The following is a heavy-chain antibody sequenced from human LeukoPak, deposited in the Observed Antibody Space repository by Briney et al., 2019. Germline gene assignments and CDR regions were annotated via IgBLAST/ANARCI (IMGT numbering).Heavy chain of an antibody. V-gene: IGHV3-74*01. CDR3: TTALY. J-gene: IGHJ4*02. CDR2: INPDGSVT. Sequence: GGCLRLSCAASGFTFSSYWMHWVRQPPGKGLVWVSRINPDGSVTTHADSVEGRFTISRDNAKNTLYLHMNSLKTEDTAVYYCTTALYWGQGTLVTVSS. CDR1: GFTFSSYW.